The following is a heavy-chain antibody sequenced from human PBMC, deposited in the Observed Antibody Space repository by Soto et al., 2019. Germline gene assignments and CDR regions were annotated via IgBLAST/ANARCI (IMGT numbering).Heavy chain of an antibody. V-gene: IGHV4-31*03. CDR2: SYYSGNT. D-gene: IGHD1-26*01. CDR1: GDAISRGGYS. CDR3: VRCRGATGSGPGGWWFDP. Sequence: QLQLQESGPGLVKPSQTLSLTCTVSGDAISRGGYSWGRILQHPGKGLHWLGYSYYSGNTYYSPSLRGRITISVAMPETQFSLNLASATAADTAVYYCVRCRGATGSGPGGWWFDPWGQGTLVTVSS. J-gene: IGHJ5*02.